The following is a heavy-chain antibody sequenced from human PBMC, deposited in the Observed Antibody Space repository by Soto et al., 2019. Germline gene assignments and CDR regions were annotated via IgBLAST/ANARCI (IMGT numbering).Heavy chain of an antibody. CDR1: GFTFSSYG. D-gene: IGHD3-3*01. Sequence: QVQLVESGGGVVQPGRSLRLSCAASGFTFSSYGMHWVRQAPGKGLEWVAVIWYDGSNKYYADSVKGRFTISRDNSKNTLYLQMNSLRAEDTAVYYCARGSRITIFGVVGNGMDVWGQGTTVTVSS. CDR3: ARGSRITIFGVVGNGMDV. CDR2: IWYDGSNK. V-gene: IGHV3-33*01. J-gene: IGHJ6*02.